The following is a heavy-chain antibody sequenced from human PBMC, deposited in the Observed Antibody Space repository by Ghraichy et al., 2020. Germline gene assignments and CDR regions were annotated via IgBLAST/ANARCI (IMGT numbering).Heavy chain of an antibody. Sequence: ASVKVSCKASGYTFTSYAMNWVRQAPGQGLEWMGWINTNTGNPTYAQGFTGRFVFSLDTSVSTAYLQICSLKAEDTAVYYCARDNPPYYDFWSGYYYNWFDPWGQGTLVTVSS. CDR1: GYTFTSYA. J-gene: IGHJ5*02. CDR2: INTNTGNP. V-gene: IGHV7-4-1*01. CDR3: ARDNPPYYDFWSGYYYNWFDP. D-gene: IGHD3-3*01.